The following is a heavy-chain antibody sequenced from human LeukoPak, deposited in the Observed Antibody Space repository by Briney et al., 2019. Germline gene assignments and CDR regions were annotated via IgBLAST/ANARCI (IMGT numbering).Heavy chain of an antibody. V-gene: IGHV3-21*01. CDR1: GFTFSSYS. J-gene: IGHJ3*02. D-gene: IGHD2-2*01. Sequence: GGSLRLSCAASGFTFSSYSTNWVRQAPGKGLEWVSFISSSSGHIYYADSVKGRFTISRDNAKNSLYLQMSSLRAEDTAVYYCARDPTRRVVPGDAFDIWGQGTMVTVSS. CDR3: ARDPTRRVVPGDAFDI. CDR2: ISSSSGHI.